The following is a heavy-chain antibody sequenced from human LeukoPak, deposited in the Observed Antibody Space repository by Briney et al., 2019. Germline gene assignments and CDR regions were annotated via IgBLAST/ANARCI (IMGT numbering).Heavy chain of an antibody. J-gene: IGHJ5*02. Sequence: SETLSLTCTVSGGSTSSYYWSWIRQPPGKGLEWIGYIYYSGSTNYNPSLKSRVTISVDTSKNQFSLKLSSVTAADTAVYYCAREGTDYGDVAWGQGTLVTVSS. CDR1: GGSTSSYY. V-gene: IGHV4-59*01. CDR2: IYYSGST. CDR3: AREGTDYGDVA. D-gene: IGHD4-17*01.